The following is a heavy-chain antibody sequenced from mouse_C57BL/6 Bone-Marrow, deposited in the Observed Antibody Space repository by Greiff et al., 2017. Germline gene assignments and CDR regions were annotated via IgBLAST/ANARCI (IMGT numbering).Heavy chain of an antibody. V-gene: IGHV5-6*02. CDR3: ARHGPYSSLPFAY. CDR2: ISSGGSYT. CDR1: GFTFSSYG. D-gene: IGHD1-1*01. Sequence: DVKLVESGGDLVKPGGSLKLSCAASGFTFSSYGMSWVRQTPDKRLEWVATISSGGSYTYYPDSVKGRFTISRDNAKNTLYLQMSSLKSEDTAMYYCARHGPYSSLPFAYWGQGTLVTVSA. J-gene: IGHJ3*01.